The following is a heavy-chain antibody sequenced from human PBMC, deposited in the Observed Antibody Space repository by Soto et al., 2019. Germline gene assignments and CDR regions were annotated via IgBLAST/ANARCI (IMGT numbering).Heavy chain of an antibody. V-gene: IGHV3-33*01. CDR1: GFTFSSYG. J-gene: IGHJ1*01. D-gene: IGHD6-19*01. CDR2: IWYDGSNK. Sequence: QVQLVESGGGVVQPGRSLRLSCAASGFTFSSYGMHWVRQAPGKGLEWVAVIWYDGSNKYYADSVKGRFTISRDNSKNTLFLLMNSLRAEDTAVYYCARDYFQVSSSGWCTGYFQHWGQATLVTVSS. CDR3: ARDYFQVSSSGWCTGYFQH.